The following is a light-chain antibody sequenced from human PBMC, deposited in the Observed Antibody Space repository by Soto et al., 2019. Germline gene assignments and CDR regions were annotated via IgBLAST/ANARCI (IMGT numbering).Light chain of an antibody. CDR1: NIGSKS. CDR2: YDS. V-gene: IGLV3-21*04. Sequence: SYELTQPPSVSVAPGKTARITCGGNNIGSKSVHWYQQKPGQAPVLVIYYDSDRPSGIPERFSGSNSGNTATLTISRVEAWDEADYYCQVWDSSSDSGVFGGGTQLTVL. J-gene: IGLJ2*01. CDR3: QVWDSSSDSGV.